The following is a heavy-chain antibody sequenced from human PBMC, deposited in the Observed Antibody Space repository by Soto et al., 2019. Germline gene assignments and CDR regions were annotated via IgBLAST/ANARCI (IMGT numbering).Heavy chain of an antibody. V-gene: IGHV3-30*18. J-gene: IGHJ4*02. CDR3: AKPDSSSWYTVFDY. CDR1: GFTFSSHG. CDR2: ISYDGSNK. D-gene: IGHD6-13*01. Sequence: VGSLRLSCTASGFTFSSHGMHWVRHAPGKGLEWVSMISYDGSNKDYADSVKGRSTISRDNSKNTLYLQMNSLRPEDTAVYYCAKPDSSSWYTVFDYWGQGTLVTVSS.